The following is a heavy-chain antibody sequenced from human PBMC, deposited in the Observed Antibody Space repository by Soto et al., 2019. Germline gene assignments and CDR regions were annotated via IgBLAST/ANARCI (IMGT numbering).Heavy chain of an antibody. V-gene: IGHV3-9*01. Sequence: QPGGSLRLSCSASGLNFGDYAMHWVRQTPGQGLEWVSGLNWNSVTPGYGDSVRGRFSISRANGKYALYLQMTSLRPEDTALYYCVKDISVDYSGPNYDAWGQGTLVTVSS. CDR2: LNWNSVTP. CDR3: VKDISVDYSGPNYDA. J-gene: IGHJ4*02. D-gene: IGHD3-22*01. CDR1: GLNFGDYA.